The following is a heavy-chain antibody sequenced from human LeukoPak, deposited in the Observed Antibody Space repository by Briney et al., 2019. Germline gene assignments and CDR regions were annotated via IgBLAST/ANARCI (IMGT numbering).Heavy chain of an antibody. Sequence: SETLSLXCTVSGGSISSYDWSWIRQPPGKGLEWIGYMYYSGSSNYNPSVKSRVAISVDMSKNQFSLRLSSVTAADTAVYYCARGRHDGSGRGPYFDYWGQGTLVTVSS. V-gene: IGHV4-59*01. J-gene: IGHJ4*02. CDR1: GGSISSYD. D-gene: IGHD3-10*01. CDR3: ARGRHDGSGRGPYFDY. CDR2: MYYSGSS.